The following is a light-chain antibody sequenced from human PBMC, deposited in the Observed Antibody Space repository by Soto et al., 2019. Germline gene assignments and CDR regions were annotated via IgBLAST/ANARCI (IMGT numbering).Light chain of an antibody. J-gene: IGLJ2*01. Sequence: SYELTQPPSVSVAPGQTARITCGGNNIGSISVHWYLQKPGQAPVLVVYDDSDRPSGIPERFSGSNSGNTATLTISRVEAGDEADYYCQVWDDNSDHLVVFGAGTKLTVL. V-gene: IGLV3-21*02. CDR3: QVWDDNSDHLVV. CDR1: NIGSIS. CDR2: DDS.